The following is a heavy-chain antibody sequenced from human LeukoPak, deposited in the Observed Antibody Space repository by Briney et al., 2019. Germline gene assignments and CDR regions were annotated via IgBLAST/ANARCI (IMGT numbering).Heavy chain of an antibody. CDR2: ISYSGTT. D-gene: IGHD6-6*01. CDR1: GYSISSGNY. V-gene: IGHV4-38-2*01. Sequence: PSEILSLTCAVSGYSISSGNYWGWIRRPPGKGLEWIGTISYSGTTYYNPSLKSRVTISLDASKNQFSLKLSSVTAADTAVYYCARARFDYWGQGTLVTVSS. J-gene: IGHJ4*02. CDR3: ARARFDY.